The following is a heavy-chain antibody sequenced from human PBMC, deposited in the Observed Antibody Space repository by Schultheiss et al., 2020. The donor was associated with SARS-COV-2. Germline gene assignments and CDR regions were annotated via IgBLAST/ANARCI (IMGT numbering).Heavy chain of an antibody. Sequence: SETLSLTCAVYGGSFSGYYWSWIRQPPGKGLEWIGYIYYSGSTNYNPSLKSRVTMSVDTSKNQFSLILTSVTAADTAVYYCARGQALRYYYYMDVWGKGTTVTVSS. CDR3: ARGQALRYYYYMDV. CDR2: IYYSGST. CDR1: GGSFSGYY. V-gene: IGHV4-34*11. J-gene: IGHJ6*03. D-gene: IGHD4-17*01.